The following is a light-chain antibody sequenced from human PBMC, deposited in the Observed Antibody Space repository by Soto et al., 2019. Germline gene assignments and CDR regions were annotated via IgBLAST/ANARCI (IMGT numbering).Light chain of an antibody. V-gene: IGKV3-20*01. Sequence: DIQLTQSPCTLSLSPCDRATLSFSATESISSSYLAWYQRKHGKAPRLRIIGESSSATGIPDRFSGSGSGKDFTLTIRRLEPEDFAVYYGQRYGSSPPWTFGQGTKVDIK. J-gene: IGKJ1*01. CDR1: ESISSSY. CDR3: QRYGSSPPWT. CDR2: GES.